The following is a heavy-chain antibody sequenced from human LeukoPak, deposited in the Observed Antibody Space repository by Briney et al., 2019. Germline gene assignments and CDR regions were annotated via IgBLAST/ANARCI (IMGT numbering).Heavy chain of an antibody. Sequence: ASETLSLTCTVSGGSISSSSYYWGWIRQPPGKGLEWIGSIYYSGSTYYNPSLKSRVTISVDTSKNQFSLKLSSVTAADTAVYYCARDPRETHYYDSSGYPKLYYFDYWGQGTLVTVSS. CDR2: IYYSGST. J-gene: IGHJ4*02. CDR3: ARDPRETHYYDSSGYPKLYYFDY. V-gene: IGHV4-39*02. D-gene: IGHD3-22*01. CDR1: GGSISSSSYY.